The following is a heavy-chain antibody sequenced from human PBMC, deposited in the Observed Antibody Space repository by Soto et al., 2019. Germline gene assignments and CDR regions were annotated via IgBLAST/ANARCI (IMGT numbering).Heavy chain of an antibody. CDR1: GGTFSSYA. Sequence: QVQLVQSGAEVKKPGSSVKVSCKASGGTFSSYAISWVRQAPGQGLEWMGGIIPISGTAYYAQKFQGRVTITADESTSTAYMELSSLRSEDTAVYYCARSQGSSTSLEIYYYYYYGMDVWGQGTTVTVSS. CDR3: ARSQGSSTSLEIYYYYYYGMDV. CDR2: IIPISGTA. V-gene: IGHV1-69*01. D-gene: IGHD2-2*01. J-gene: IGHJ6*02.